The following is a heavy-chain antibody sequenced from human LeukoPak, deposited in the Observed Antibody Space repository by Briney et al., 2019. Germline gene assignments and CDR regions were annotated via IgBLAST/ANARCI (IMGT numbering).Heavy chain of an antibody. J-gene: IGHJ4*02. D-gene: IGHD2-15*01. V-gene: IGHV2-5*02. CDR3: AHSSRYCSGGSCRMVFDY. CDR1: GSALSTSGGG. CDR2: INWDGAK. Sequence: SGPTEAKPTQTLTLTCTFSGSALSTSGGGVGWIRQPPGKALESLALINWDGAKRYSPSLKSRLTITKDTSKNQVALTMTNMDPVDTATYYCAHSSRYCSGGSCRMVFDYWGQGTLVTASS.